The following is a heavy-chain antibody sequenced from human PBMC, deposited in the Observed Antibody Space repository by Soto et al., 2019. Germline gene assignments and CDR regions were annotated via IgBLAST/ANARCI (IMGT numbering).Heavy chain of an antibody. CDR2: IYPGDSDT. J-gene: IGHJ6*02. Sequence: PGESLKISCQGSGYSFTSYWIGWVRQMPGKGLEWMGIIYPGDSDTRYSPSFQGQVTISADKSISTAYLRWSSLKASDTAMYYCAGGGVRGVITRTRDYYGMDVWGQGTTVTVSS. CDR3: AGGGVRGVITRTRDYYGMDV. D-gene: IGHD3-10*01. V-gene: IGHV5-51*01. CDR1: GYSFTSYW.